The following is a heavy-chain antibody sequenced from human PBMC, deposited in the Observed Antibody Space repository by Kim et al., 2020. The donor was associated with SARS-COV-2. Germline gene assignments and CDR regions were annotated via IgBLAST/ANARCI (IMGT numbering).Heavy chain of an antibody. J-gene: IGHJ4*02. D-gene: IGHD6-19*01. CDR2: IYYSGST. CDR1: GGSISSSSYY. Sequence: SETLSLTCTVSGGSISSSSYYWGWIRQPPGKGLEWIGSIYYSGSTYYNPSLKSRVTISVDTSKNQFSLKLSSVTAADTAVYYCARRSLSARYSSGWYGWGQGTLVTVSS. V-gene: IGHV4-39*01. CDR3: ARRSLSARYSSGWYG.